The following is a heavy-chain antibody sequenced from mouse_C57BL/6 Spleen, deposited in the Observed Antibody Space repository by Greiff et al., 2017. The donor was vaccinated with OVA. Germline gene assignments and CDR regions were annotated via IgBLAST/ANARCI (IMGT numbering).Heavy chain of an antibody. D-gene: IGHD2-4*01. V-gene: IGHV3-6*01. J-gene: IGHJ3*01. CDR3: ARWDDYDGFAY. Sequence: VQLKESGPGLVKPSQSLSLTCSVTGYSITSGYYWNWIRQFPGNKLEWMGNISYDGSNNYNPSLKNRISLTRYTSKNQFFLKLNSVTTEDTATYYCARWDDYDGFAYWGQGTLVTVSA. CDR2: ISYDGSN. CDR1: GYSITSGYY.